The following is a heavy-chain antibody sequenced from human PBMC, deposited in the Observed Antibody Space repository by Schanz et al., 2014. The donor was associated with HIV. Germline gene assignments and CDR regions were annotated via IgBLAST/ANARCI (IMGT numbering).Heavy chain of an antibody. J-gene: IGHJ5*02. CDR1: GFSFSSYA. CDR2: LSGSGDST. CDR3: AKVPEEGYFDP. D-gene: IGHD5-12*01. Sequence: EVQLMESGGGLVQPGRSLRLSCAASGFSFSSYAMSWVRQAPGKGLEWVSALSGSGDSTYYADSVKGRFTISRDNSKNTLYLQMNSLRAEDTAVYYCAKVPEEGYFDPWGQGTLVTVSS. V-gene: IGHV3-23*01.